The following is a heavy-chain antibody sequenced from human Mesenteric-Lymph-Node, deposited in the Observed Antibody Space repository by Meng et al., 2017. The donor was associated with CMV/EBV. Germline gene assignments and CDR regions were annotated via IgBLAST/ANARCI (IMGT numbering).Heavy chain of an antibody. CDR3: ARPVEYVTSSYYFDY. CDR2: IYPGDSDT. J-gene: IGHJ4*02. D-gene: IGHD3-10*01. Sequence: SGDSFANHWIGWVRQMPGKGLEWMGIIYPGDSDTIYSPSFQGQVTISADKSISTAYLQWSSLKASDTAMYYCARPVEYVTSSYYFDYWGQGTLVTVSS. CDR1: GDSFANHW. V-gene: IGHV5-51*01.